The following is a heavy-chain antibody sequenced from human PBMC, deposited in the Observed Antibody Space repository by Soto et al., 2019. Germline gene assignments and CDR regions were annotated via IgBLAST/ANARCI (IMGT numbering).Heavy chain of an antibody. D-gene: IGHD6-13*01. J-gene: IGHJ4*02. CDR1: GFTFSSYS. V-gene: IGHV3-21*01. Sequence: GGSLRLSCAASGFTFSSYSMNWVRQAPGKGLEWVSSITSSSSYIYYADSLKGRFTISRDNAKNSLYLQMNSLRAKDTAVYYCARVWYTSSWPHFDYWGQGTLVTVS. CDR2: ITSSSSYI. CDR3: ARVWYTSSWPHFDY.